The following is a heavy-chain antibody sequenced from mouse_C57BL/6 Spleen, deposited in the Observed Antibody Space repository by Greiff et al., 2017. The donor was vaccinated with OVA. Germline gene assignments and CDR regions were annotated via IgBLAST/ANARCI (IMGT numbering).Heavy chain of an antibody. CDR2: IDPSDSYT. D-gene: IGHD2-5*01. CDR3: ARGGYSKGWFAY. Sequence: VQLQQPGAELVMPGASVKLSCKASGYTFTSYWMHWVKQRPGQGLEWIGEIDPSDSYTNYNQKFKGKSTLTVDKSSSTAYMQLSSLTSEDSAVYYCARGGYSKGWFAYWGQGTLVTVSA. V-gene: IGHV1-69*01. CDR1: GYTFTSYW. J-gene: IGHJ3*01.